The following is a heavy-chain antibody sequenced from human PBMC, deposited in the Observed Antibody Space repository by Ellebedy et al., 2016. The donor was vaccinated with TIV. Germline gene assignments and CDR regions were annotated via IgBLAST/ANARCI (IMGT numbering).Heavy chain of an antibody. CDR3: ARRATMRPFDY. CDR2: ISVYNDNT. D-gene: IGHD5-18*01. J-gene: IGHJ4*02. V-gene: IGHV1-18*01. Sequence: ASVKVSCKASGYTFTKYGISWVRQAPGQGLEWMGWISVYNDNTNYAQKFQSRLTITKDTSKNQVVLRMTEMEPVDTGTYYCARRATMRPFDYWGQGILVAVSS. CDR1: GYTFTKYG.